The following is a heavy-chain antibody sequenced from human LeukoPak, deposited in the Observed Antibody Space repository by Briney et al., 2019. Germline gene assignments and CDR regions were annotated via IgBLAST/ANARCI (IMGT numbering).Heavy chain of an antibody. J-gene: IGHJ4*02. CDR1: GFTFSNYA. V-gene: IGHV3-23*01. CDR2: ISGSAHKI. D-gene: IGHD3-3*01. Sequence: PGGSLRLSCVASGFTFSNYAMSWVRQAPEKGLDWVSVISGSAHKIRYADSVKGRFTISRDNSENTVYLQMNNLRAEDTAVFYCARDQYDTWSRRGNFDSWGQGTLVIVSS. CDR3: ARDQYDTWSRRGNFDS.